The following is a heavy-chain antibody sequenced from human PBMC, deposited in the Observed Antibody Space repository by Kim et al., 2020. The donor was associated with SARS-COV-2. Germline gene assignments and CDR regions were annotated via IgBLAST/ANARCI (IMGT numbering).Heavy chain of an antibody. CDR3: ASSPGSDAFDI. Sequence: PTYAQGFTGRFVFSLDTSVSTAYLQISSLKAEDTAVYYCASSPGSDAFDIWGQGTMVTVSS. V-gene: IGHV7-4-1*02. J-gene: IGHJ3*02. CDR2: P. D-gene: IGHD3-10*01.